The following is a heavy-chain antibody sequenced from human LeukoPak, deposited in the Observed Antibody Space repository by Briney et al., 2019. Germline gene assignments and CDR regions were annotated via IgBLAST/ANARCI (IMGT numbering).Heavy chain of an antibody. Sequence: SETLSLTCALSGGSISSGNWWSWVRQPPGKGLEWIGEIFHSGSTNYNPSLKSRLTISVDKSKNQFSLKLSSVTAADTAVYYCARGPRGGAKGAFDIWGQGTMVTVSS. CDR1: GGSISSGNW. CDR3: ARGPRGGAKGAFDI. J-gene: IGHJ3*02. V-gene: IGHV4-4*02. CDR2: IFHSGST. D-gene: IGHD3-16*01.